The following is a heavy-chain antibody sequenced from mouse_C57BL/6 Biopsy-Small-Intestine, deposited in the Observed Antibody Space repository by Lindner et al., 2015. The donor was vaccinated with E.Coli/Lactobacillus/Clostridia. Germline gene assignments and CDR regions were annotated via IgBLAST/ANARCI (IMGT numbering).Heavy chain of an antibody. CDR3: AYYYGSSYDY. V-gene: IGHV1-82*01. J-gene: IGHJ2*01. Sequence: VQLQESGPELVKPGASVKISCKASGYAFSSSWMNWVKQRPGKGLEWIGRIYPGDGDTNYNGKFKDKATLTADKSSSTAYMQLSRLTSEDSAVYFCAYYYGSSYDYWGQGTTLTVSS. D-gene: IGHD1-1*01. CDR2: IYPGDGDT. CDR1: GYAFSSSW.